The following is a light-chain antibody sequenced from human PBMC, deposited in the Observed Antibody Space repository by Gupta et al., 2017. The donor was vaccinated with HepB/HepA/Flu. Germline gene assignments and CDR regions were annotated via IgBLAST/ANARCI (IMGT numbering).Light chain of an antibody. V-gene: IGKV1-9*01. Sequence: DIHLTQSPSFLSASVGDRVTITCRASQGINRFLAWYQQKPGNAPKLLIYAASVLQSGVPSRFSGSGSGTEFTLTISSLQPEDFATYYCQQLNTSPLTFGRGTKVEIK. CDR3: QQLNTSPLT. J-gene: IGKJ4*01. CDR2: AAS. CDR1: QGINRF.